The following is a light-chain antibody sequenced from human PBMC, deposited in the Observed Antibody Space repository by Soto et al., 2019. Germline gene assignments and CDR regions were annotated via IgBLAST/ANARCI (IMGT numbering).Light chain of an antibody. Sequence: QSALTQPASVSGSPGQSITISCTGTSSDVGGYNYVSWYQKHPGKAPKLMISGVTNRPAGVSNRLSGSKSGNTASLTISGLQADDEADYYCCSYTSSSIRVFGGGTKLTVL. J-gene: IGLJ3*02. CDR2: GVT. V-gene: IGLV2-14*01. CDR1: SSDVGGYNY. CDR3: CSYTSSSIRV.